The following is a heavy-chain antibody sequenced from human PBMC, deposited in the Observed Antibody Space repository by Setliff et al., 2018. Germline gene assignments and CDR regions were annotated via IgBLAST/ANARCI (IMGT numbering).Heavy chain of an antibody. Sequence: SETLSLTCTVSGGSIRSTTYYWGWIRQPPGKGLEWIGNVYYSGSTYYSPSIKSRVTISVDTSRNQFSLKRSSVTAADTAVYYCAILDYYYSGGYYIRDYWGQGTLVTVSS. CDR3: AILDYYYSGGYYIRDY. CDR2: VYYSGST. J-gene: IGHJ4*02. CDR1: GGSIRSTTYY. V-gene: IGHV4-39*01. D-gene: IGHD3-22*01.